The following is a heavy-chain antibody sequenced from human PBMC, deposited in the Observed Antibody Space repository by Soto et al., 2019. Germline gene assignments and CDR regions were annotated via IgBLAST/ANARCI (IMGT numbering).Heavy chain of an antibody. Sequence: QVQLGESGGGVVQPGRSLRLSCAASGFTFSSYGMHWVIQAPGKGLEWVAIMSYDGRNKYYADSVKGRFTISRDNSKSTLYLQMNSLRAEDAAVYYCAKGRGGWRNYGLDVWGQGTTVTVSS. CDR3: AKGRGGWRNYGLDV. V-gene: IGHV3-30*18. D-gene: IGHD6-19*01. CDR2: MSYDGRNK. CDR1: GFTFSSYG. J-gene: IGHJ6*02.